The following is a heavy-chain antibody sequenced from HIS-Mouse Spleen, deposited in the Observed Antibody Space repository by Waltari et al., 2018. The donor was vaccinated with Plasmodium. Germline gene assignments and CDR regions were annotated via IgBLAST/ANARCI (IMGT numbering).Heavy chain of an antibody. CDR1: GYSISSGYY. Sequence: QVQLQESGPGLVKPSETLSLTCTVSGYSISSGYYWGWIRQPPGKGLEWIGSIYHSGSTYYNPSLKSRVTISVDTSKNQFSLKRSSVTAADTAVYYCARRYDGGNSLLGYWGQGTLVTVSS. J-gene: IGHJ4*02. CDR2: IYHSGST. V-gene: IGHV4-38-2*02. CDR3: ARRYDGGNSLLGY. D-gene: IGHD2-21*02.